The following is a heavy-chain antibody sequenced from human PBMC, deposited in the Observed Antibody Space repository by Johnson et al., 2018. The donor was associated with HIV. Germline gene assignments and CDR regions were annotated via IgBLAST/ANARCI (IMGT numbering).Heavy chain of an antibody. Sequence: QVQLVESGGGVVQPGRSLRLSCAASGFTFSSYAMHWVRQAPGKGLEWVAVISYDGSNKYYADSVKGRFTISRDNSKNTLYLQMNSLRAEDKAVYYCARASTIFGRWRAFDIWGQGTMVTVSS. CDR1: GFTFSSYA. D-gene: IGHD3-3*01. V-gene: IGHV3-30*04. CDR2: ISYDGSNK. CDR3: ARASTIFGRWRAFDI. J-gene: IGHJ3*02.